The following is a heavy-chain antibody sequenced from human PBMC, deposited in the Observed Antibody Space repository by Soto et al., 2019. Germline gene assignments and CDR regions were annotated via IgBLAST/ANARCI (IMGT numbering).Heavy chain of an antibody. D-gene: IGHD4-17*01. J-gene: IGHJ4*02. CDR1: GFTFSNYA. V-gene: IGHV3-48*02. Sequence: GGSLRLSCAASGFTFSNYAIHWVRQAPGKGLEWVSYISSSSSAIIYADSVKGRFTISRDNAKNSLYLQMNSLRDEDTAVYYCARDLLWAPYGAYESHWGQGTLVTVSS. CDR2: ISSSSSAI. CDR3: ARDLLWAPYGAYESH.